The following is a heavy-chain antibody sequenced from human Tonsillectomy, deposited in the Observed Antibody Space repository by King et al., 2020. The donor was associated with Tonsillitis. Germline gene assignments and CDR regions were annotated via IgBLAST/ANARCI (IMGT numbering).Heavy chain of an antibody. CDR1: GFTFTNYD. D-gene: IGHD2-8*01. CDR2: VGAAGDP. J-gene: IGHJ4*02. CDR3: ARGTNGMLDY. Sequence: VQLVESGGGLVQPGGSLRLSCAASGFTFTNYDMHWVRQATGKGVEWVSTVGAAGDPYYPASVKGRFTISRENAKNSLYLQMNSLRAGDTAVYYCARGTNGMLDYWGQGTLVTVSS. V-gene: IGHV3-13*05.